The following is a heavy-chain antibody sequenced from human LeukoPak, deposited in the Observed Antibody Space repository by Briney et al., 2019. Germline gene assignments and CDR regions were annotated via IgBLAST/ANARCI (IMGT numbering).Heavy chain of an antibody. J-gene: IGHJ3*02. V-gene: IGHV3-48*03. CDR3: AKAHGYYYYDPFDI. D-gene: IGHD3-22*01. Sequence: GGSLRLSCAASGFNFSSYEMSWVRQAPGKGLEWVSYIRSSGDILYYADSVKGRFTISRDNAKNSLYQQMNSLRAEDTAVYYCAKAHGYYYYDPFDIWGQGTMVTVSS. CDR1: GFNFSSYE. CDR2: IRSSGDIL.